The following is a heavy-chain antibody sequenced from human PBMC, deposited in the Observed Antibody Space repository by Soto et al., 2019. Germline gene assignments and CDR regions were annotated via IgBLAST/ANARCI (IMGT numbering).Heavy chain of an antibody. CDR3: AKPTPDRFFDY. CDR1: GFTFSSYA. Sequence: EVQLLESGGGLVQPGGSLRLSCAASGFTFSSYAMSWVRQAPGKGLEWVSAINSGGGSTYYAASVKGRFTISRDNSKNMLDLQMNSLRVEDTAVYYCAKPTPDRFFDYWGQGTLVTVSS. V-gene: IGHV3-23*01. J-gene: IGHJ4*02. CDR2: INSGGGST.